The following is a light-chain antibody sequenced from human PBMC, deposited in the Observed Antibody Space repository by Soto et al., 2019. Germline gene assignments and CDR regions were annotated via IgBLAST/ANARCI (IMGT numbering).Light chain of an antibody. J-gene: IGKJ4*01. Sequence: IQMPQSPSTLSASVGDRVTITCRASQSITTYLNWYRQKPGKAPKLLIYAASSLQSGVPSRFSGSGSETEFTLSISRLQPEDFATYFCQQIYSAPLTFGRGTKVDNK. V-gene: IGKV1-39*01. CDR2: AAS. CDR3: QQIYSAPLT. CDR1: QSITTY.